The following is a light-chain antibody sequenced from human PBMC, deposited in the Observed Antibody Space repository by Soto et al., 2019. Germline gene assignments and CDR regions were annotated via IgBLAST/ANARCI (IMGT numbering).Light chain of an antibody. CDR3: QHYKTYSRT. CDR2: KAS. CDR1: QSISSW. Sequence: DIQMTQSPSTLSASVGYRVTITCRASQSISSWLAWYQQKPGKAPKLLIYKASSLESGVPSRFSGSGSGTEFTLTISSLQPDDAATYYCQHYKTYSRTFGQGTKVDIK. V-gene: IGKV1-5*03. J-gene: IGKJ1*01.